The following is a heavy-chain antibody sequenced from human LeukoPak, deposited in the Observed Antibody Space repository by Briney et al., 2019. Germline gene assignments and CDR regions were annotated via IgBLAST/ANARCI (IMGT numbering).Heavy chain of an antibody. CDR2: ISDNGRRQ. V-gene: IGHV3-30*04. CDR3: ARELGLRGYSDY. D-gene: IGHD3-10*01. Sequence: PGRSLRLSCAASGFTFNTYAMHWVRQAPGKGLEWVAVISDNGRRQYYADSVKGRFTISRDNSKNMLYLQMNSLRVEDTAVYYCARELGLRGYSDYWGQGTLVTVSS. J-gene: IGHJ4*02. CDR1: GFTFNTYA.